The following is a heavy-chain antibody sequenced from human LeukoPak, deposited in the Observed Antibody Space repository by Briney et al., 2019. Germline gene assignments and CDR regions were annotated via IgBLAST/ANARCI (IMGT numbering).Heavy chain of an antibody. Sequence: GGSLRLSCAASGFTFSNYWMSWVRQAPGKGLEFMANIKEAGSEKYYVDSVKGRFTISRDNDKNSVHLQMNNLRAEDTAVYYCAKDARYSSSSNSGFDYWGQGTLVTVSS. CDR2: IKEAGSEK. CDR1: GFTFSNYW. V-gene: IGHV3-7*01. CDR3: AKDARYSSSSNSGFDY. J-gene: IGHJ4*02. D-gene: IGHD6-6*01.